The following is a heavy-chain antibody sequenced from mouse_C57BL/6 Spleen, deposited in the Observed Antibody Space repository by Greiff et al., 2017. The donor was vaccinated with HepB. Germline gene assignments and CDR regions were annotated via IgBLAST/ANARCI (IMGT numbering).Heavy chain of an antibody. CDR2: IDPETGGT. J-gene: IGHJ3*01. CDR3: TIYDYDVGAWFAY. Sequence: VKLQESGAELVRPGASVTLSCKASGYTFTDYEMHWVKQTPVHGLEWIGAIDPETGGTAYNQKFKGKAILTADKSSSTAYMELRSLTSEDSAVYYCTIYDYDVGAWFAYWGQGTLVTVSA. V-gene: IGHV1-15*01. D-gene: IGHD2-4*01. CDR1: GYTFTDYE.